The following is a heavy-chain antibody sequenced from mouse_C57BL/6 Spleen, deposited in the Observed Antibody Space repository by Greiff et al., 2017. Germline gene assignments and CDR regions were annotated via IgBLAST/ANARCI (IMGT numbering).Heavy chain of an antibody. V-gene: IGHV1-74*01. Sequence: QVQLQQPGAELVKPGASVKVSCKASGYTFPSYWLHWVKQRPGQGLEWIGRIHPSDSDTNYNQKFKGQATLTVDKSSSTAYMQLSSLTSEDSAVYYCAIGTTVVATWDAMDYWGQGTSVTVSS. CDR1: GYTFPSYW. CDR2: IHPSDSDT. CDR3: AIGTTVVATWDAMDY. D-gene: IGHD1-1*01. J-gene: IGHJ4*01.